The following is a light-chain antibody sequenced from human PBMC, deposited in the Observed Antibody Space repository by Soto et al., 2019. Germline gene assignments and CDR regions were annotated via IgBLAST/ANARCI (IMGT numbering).Light chain of an antibody. J-gene: IGKJ5*01. Sequence: DIQMTQSPSSLSASVGDRVTITCRASQNINSNLNWYQQKPGKAPMLLIYGASNLQSGVPSRFGGSGSGTDFTLTISRLEPEDFAVYFCQQYTGPPTTFGQGTRLEI. V-gene: IGKV1-39*01. CDR1: QNINSN. CDR2: GAS. CDR3: QQYTGPPTT.